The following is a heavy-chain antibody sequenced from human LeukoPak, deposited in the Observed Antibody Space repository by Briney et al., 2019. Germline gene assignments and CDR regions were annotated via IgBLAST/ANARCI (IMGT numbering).Heavy chain of an antibody. CDR2: INHSGST. CDR1: GGPFRGDH. J-gene: IGHJ4*02. CDR3: ARGYGVVDY. V-gene: IGHV4-34*01. Sequence: SETLSLTCAVSGGPFRGDHWSWIRQPPGKGLEWIGEINHSGSTNYNPSLKSRVTISVDTSKNQFSLKLSSVTAADTAVYYCARGYGVVDYWGQGTLVTVSS. D-gene: IGHD3-16*01.